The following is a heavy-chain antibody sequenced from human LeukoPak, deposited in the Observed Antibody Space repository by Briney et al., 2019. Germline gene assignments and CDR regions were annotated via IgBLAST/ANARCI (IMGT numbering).Heavy chain of an antibody. J-gene: IGHJ6*03. Sequence: ASETLSLTCTVSGGSISSSSYYWGWIRQPPGKGLEWIGSIYYSGSPYYNPSLKSRVTISVDTSKNQFSLKLSSVTAADTAVYYCARDRAKGYAPIFYYYYMDVWGKGTTVTVSS. CDR3: ARDRAKGYAPIFYYYYMDV. V-gene: IGHV4-39*02. CDR1: GGSISSSSYY. CDR2: IYYSGSP. D-gene: IGHD1-1*01.